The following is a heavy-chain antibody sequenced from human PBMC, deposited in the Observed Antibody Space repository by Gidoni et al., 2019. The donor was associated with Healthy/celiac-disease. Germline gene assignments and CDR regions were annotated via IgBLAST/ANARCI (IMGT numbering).Heavy chain of an antibody. D-gene: IGHD3-22*01. Sequence: QVQLVESGGGVVQPGRSLRLSCAASGFTFSSYAMHWVRQAPGKGLEWVAVISYDGSNKYYADSVKGRFTISRDNSKNTLYLQMNSLRAEDTAVYYCARGTYYYDSSEGYFDYWGQGTLVTVSS. CDR1: GFTFSSYA. J-gene: IGHJ4*02. CDR3: ARGTYYYDSSEGYFDY. CDR2: ISYDGSNK. V-gene: IGHV3-30-3*01.